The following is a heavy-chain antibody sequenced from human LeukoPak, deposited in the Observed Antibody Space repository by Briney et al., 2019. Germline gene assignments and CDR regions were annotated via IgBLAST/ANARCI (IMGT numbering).Heavy chain of an antibody. J-gene: IGHJ6*02. V-gene: IGHV4-34*01. CDR1: GGSFSGYY. CDR2: INHSGST. CDR3: ARVPYYYYGMDV. Sequence: SETLSLTCAVYGGSFSGYYWSWIRQPPGKGLEWIGEINHSGSTNYNPSLESRVTISVDTSKNQFSLKLSSVTAADTAVYYCARVPYYYYGMDVWGQGTTVTVSS.